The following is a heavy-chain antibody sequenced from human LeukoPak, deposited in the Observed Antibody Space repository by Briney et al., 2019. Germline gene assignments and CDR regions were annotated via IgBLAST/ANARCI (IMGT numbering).Heavy chain of an antibody. V-gene: IGHV1-69*13. CDR1: GYTFTGYY. Sequence: SVKVSCKASGYTFTGYYMHWVRQAPGQGLEWMGGIIPIFGTANYAQKFQGRVTITADESTSTAYMELSSLRSEDTAMYYCASSNSGSYNDAFDIWGQGTMVTVSS. J-gene: IGHJ3*02. CDR2: IIPIFGTA. D-gene: IGHD1-26*01. CDR3: ASSNSGSYNDAFDI.